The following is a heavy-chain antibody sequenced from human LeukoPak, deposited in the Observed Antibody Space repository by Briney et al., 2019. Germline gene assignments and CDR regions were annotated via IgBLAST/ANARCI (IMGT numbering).Heavy chain of an antibody. D-gene: IGHD2-15*01. CDR2: IYYSGST. Sequence: PSETLSLTCTVSGGSISSGGYYWSWIRQHPGKGLEWIGYIYYSGSTYYNPSLKSRVTISVDTSKNQFSLKLSSVTAADTAVYYCARVSKVLRDYYYYGMDVWGQGTTVTVSS. CDR3: ARVSKVLRDYYYYGMDV. V-gene: IGHV4-61*08. CDR1: GGSISSGGYY. J-gene: IGHJ6*02.